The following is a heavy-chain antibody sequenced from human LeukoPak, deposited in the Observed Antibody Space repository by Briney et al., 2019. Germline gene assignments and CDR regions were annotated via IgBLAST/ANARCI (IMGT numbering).Heavy chain of an antibody. Sequence: SETLSLTCALSTVSGSSGNWWSWVRQPPGKGLEWIGEVHKTGKTNYNPSLKTRVTISIDASKNQLSLELTSVTAADAAMYHCARELLGAPTPGAYWGQGTRVTASS. CDR3: ARELLGAPTPGAY. D-gene: IGHD7-27*01. CDR1: TVSGSSGNW. V-gene: IGHV4-4*02. CDR2: VHKTGKT. J-gene: IGHJ4*02.